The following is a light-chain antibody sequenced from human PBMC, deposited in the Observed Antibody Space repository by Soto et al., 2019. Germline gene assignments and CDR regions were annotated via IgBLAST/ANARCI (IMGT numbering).Light chain of an antibody. CDR2: DAS. J-gene: IGKJ1*01. Sequence: EIVLTQSPATLSLSPGERATLSCRASQSVSSYLAWYQQKPGQAPRLLIYDASNRATGIPARFSGSGSGTDFTLTISSLEPEDFAVYYCQLYGISPHFGQGTKVDIK. V-gene: IGKV3-11*01. CDR1: QSVSSY. CDR3: QLYGISPH.